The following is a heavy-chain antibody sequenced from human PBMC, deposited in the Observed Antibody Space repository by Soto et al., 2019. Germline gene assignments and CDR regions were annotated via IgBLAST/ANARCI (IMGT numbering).Heavy chain of an antibody. CDR1: GGSFSDYY. D-gene: IGHD4-17*01. CDR3: ARGDYGGNSDDY. V-gene: IGHV4-34*01. CDR2: INHSGST. J-gene: IGHJ4*02. Sequence: QVQLQQWGAGLLKPSETLSLTCAVYGGSFSDYYWSWIRQPPGKGLEWIGEINHSGSTNYSPSLKSRVTISVDTSKNQFSLRLSSVTAADTALYYCARGDYGGNSDDYWGQGTLVTVSS.